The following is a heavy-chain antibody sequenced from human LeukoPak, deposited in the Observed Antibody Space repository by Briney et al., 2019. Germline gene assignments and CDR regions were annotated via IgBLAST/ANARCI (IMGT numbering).Heavy chain of an antibody. CDR1: GFIFRSHG. D-gene: IGHD4-17*01. J-gene: IGHJ4*02. V-gene: IGHV3-48*04. CDR2: ISPGGNTI. Sequence: PGGSLRLSCAGSGFIFRSHGMIWVRQVPGRGLERVSYISPGGNTIYYADSMKGRFTVSRDDAKNSLSLHMNSLRAEDTAVYYCARVRGPTVTTMYFDYWGQGTLVTVSS. CDR3: ARVRGPTVTTMYFDY.